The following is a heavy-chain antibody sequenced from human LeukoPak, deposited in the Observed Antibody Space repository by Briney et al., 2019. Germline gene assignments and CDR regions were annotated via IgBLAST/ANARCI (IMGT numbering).Heavy chain of an antibody. Sequence: GGSLRLSCAASGFTFSSYGMHWVRQAPGKGLEWVAVIWYDGSNKYYADSVKGRFTISRDNSKNTLYLQMNSLRAEDTAVYYCAREVVDYYDSSGYANYYYYGMDVWGQGITVTVSS. CDR2: IWYDGSNK. CDR3: AREVVDYYDSSGYANYYYYGMDV. J-gene: IGHJ6*02. V-gene: IGHV3-33*01. D-gene: IGHD3-22*01. CDR1: GFTFSSYG.